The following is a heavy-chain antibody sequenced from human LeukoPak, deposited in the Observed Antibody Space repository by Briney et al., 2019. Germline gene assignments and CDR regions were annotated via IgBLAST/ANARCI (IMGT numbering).Heavy chain of an antibody. CDR1: GFTFSSYG. CDR3: AKAFYDILTGYQGYYYYYGMDV. D-gene: IGHD3-9*01. J-gene: IGHJ6*02. Sequence: GRSLRLSCAASGFTFSSYGMHWVRQAPGKGLEWVAVISYDGSNKYYADSVKGRFTISRDNSKNTLYLQMNSLRAEDTAVYYCAKAFYDILTGYQGYYYYYGMDVWGQGTTVTVSS. V-gene: IGHV3-30*18. CDR2: ISYDGSNK.